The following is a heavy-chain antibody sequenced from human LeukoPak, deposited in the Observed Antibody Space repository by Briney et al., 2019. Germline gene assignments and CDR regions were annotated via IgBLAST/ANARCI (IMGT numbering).Heavy chain of an antibody. V-gene: IGHV3-21*01. CDR3: ARDLQRYFDWPPGV. J-gene: IGHJ4*02. D-gene: IGHD3-9*01. CDR2: ISSSSSYI. CDR1: GFTFSSYS. Sequence: GGSLRLSCAASGFTFSSYSMNWVRQAPGKGLEWVSSISSSSSYIYYADSVKGRFTISRDNAKNSLYLQTNSLRAEDTAVYYCARDLQRYFDWPPGVGGQGTLVTVSS.